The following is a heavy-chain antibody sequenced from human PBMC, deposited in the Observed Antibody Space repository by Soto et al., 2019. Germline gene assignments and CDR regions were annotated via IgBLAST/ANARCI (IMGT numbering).Heavy chain of an antibody. J-gene: IGHJ6*02. V-gene: IGHV1-2*04. CDR1: GYTFTGYY. CDR2: INPNSGGT. CDR3: ARDMGITMLPSRNYYYGMDV. Sequence: ASVKVSCKASGYTFTGYYIHWVRQAPGQGLEWLGWINPNSGGTNYAQKFQGWVTMTRDTSISTAYMELRRLRSDDTAVYYCARDMGITMLPSRNYYYGMDVWGQGTTVTVSS. D-gene: IGHD3-3*01.